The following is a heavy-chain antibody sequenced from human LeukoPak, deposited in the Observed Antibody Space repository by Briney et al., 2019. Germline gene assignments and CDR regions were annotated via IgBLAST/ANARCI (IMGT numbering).Heavy chain of an antibody. V-gene: IGHV3-23*01. J-gene: IGHJ3*02. CDR2: ISVSGNT. CDR3: ARDNNGLYFGVRGFDI. D-gene: IGHD3-3*01. CDR1: GFTFSSYA. Sequence: GGSLRLSCAASGFTFSSYAMTWVRQAPGKGLEWVSAISVSGNTFYADSMKGRFTISRDNSKNTLYLQMNSLRAEDTAVYYCARDNNGLYFGVRGFDIWGQGKMVIVSS.